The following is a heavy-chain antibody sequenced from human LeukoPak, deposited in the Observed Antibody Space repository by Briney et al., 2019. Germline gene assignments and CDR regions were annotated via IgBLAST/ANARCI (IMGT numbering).Heavy chain of an antibody. CDR1: GYTFTSYY. J-gene: IGHJ6*04. CDR2: INPSGGST. D-gene: IGHD3-10*01. Sequence: GASVKVSCKASGYTFTSYYMHWVRQAPGQGLEWMGIINPSGGSTSYAQKFQGRVTMTRDTSTSTVCMELSSLRSEDTAVYYCARDGTSYYYGSGSPHYYGMDVWGKGTTVTVSS. CDR3: ARDGTSYYYGSGSPHYYGMDV. V-gene: IGHV1-46*01.